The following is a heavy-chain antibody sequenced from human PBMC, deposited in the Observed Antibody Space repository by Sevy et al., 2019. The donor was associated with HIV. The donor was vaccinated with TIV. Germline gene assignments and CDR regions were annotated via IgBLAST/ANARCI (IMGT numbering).Heavy chain of an antibody. CDR1: GDSVSSNSAA. D-gene: IGHD6-19*01. CDR2: TYYRSKWYN. CDR3: ARDHLASSGWYEGNWFDP. Sequence: SQTLSLTCAISGDSVSSNSAAWNWIRQSPSRGLEWLGRTYYRSKWYNDYAVSVKSRITINPDTPKNQFSLQLNSVTPEDTAVYYCARDHLASSGWYEGNWFDPWGQGTLVTVSS. J-gene: IGHJ5*02. V-gene: IGHV6-1*01.